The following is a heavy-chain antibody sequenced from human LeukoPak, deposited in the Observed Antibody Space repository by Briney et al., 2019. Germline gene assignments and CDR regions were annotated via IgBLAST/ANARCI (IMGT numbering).Heavy chain of an antibody. J-gene: IGHJ4*02. V-gene: IGHV3-11*01. CDR1: GFTFSSYA. D-gene: IGHD4-23*01. Sequence: GGSLRLSCAASGFTFSSYAMSWIRQAPGKGLEWVSYISSSGSTIYYADSVKGRFTISRDNTKNSLYLQMNSLRAEDTAVYYCARGLTLGTVVTHTGVDYWGQGTLVTVSS. CDR2: ISSSGSTI. CDR3: ARGLTLGTVVTHTGVDY.